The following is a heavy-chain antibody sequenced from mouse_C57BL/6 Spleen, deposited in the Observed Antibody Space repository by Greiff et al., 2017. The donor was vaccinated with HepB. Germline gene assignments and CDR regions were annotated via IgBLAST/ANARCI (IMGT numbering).Heavy chain of an antibody. Sequence: QVQLKESGAELVKPGASVKISCKASGYAFSSYWMNWVKQRPGKGLEWIGQIYPGDGDTNYNGKFKGKATLTADKSSSTAYMQLSSLTSEDSAVYFCAINGLYGYGYAMDYWGQGTSVTVSS. J-gene: IGHJ4*01. V-gene: IGHV1-80*01. CDR3: AINGLYGYGYAMDY. CDR1: GYAFSSYW. CDR2: IYPGDGDT. D-gene: IGHD2-2*01.